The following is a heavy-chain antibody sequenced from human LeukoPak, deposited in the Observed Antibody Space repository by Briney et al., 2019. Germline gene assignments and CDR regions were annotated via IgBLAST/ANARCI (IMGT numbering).Heavy chain of an antibody. Sequence: GGSLRLSCAASGFTFSSYAMSWVRQAPGKGLEWVSAISGSGGSTYYADSVKGRFTISRDNSKNTLYLQMSSLRAEDTAVYYCTKFDAPSSRKNYWGQGTLVTVSS. CDR3: TKFDAPSSRKNY. CDR1: GFTFSSYA. V-gene: IGHV3-23*01. CDR2: ISGSGGST. J-gene: IGHJ4*02.